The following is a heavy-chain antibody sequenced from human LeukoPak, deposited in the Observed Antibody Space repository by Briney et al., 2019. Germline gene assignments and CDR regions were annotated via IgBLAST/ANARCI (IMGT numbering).Heavy chain of an antibody. Sequence: GASVTVSCKASGYTFTNYHINWVRQATGQGLEWMGWMNPNTGDSGYAQKFQGRVTITRDTSISTSYMELRSLRSDDTAVYFWARTTSFTASGYDCWGQGTLVTVSS. D-gene: IGHD6-25*01. J-gene: IGHJ4*02. CDR1: GYTFTNYH. CDR3: ARTTSFTASGYDC. V-gene: IGHV1-8*03. CDR2: MNPNTGDS.